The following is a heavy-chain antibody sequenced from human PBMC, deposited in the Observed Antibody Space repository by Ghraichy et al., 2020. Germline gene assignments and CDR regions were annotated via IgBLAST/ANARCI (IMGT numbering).Heavy chain of an antibody. D-gene: IGHD3-9*01. CDR2: ISGSGGST. CDR1: GFTFSSYA. V-gene: IGHV3-23*01. Sequence: ETLSLTCAASGFTFSSYAMSWVRQAPGKGLEWVSAISGSGGSTYYADSVKGRFTISRDNSKNTLYLQMNSLRSEDTAVYYCAKEGRIYDILTGYYLNDAFDIWGKGTMVTVSS. CDR3: AKEGRIYDILTGYYLNDAFDI. J-gene: IGHJ3*02.